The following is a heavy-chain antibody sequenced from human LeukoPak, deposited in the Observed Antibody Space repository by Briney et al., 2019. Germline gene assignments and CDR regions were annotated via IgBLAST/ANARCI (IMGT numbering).Heavy chain of an antibody. CDR1: GFTFSSYE. J-gene: IGHJ4*02. CDR2: ISSSGSTI. CDR3: AKDRGYSGYDCFDY. Sequence: GGSLRLSCAASGFTFSSYEMNWVRQAPGKGLEWVSYISSSGSTIYYADSVKGRFTISRDNAKNSLYLQMNSLRAEDTAGYYCAKDRGYSGYDCFDYWGQGTLVTVSS. D-gene: IGHD5-12*01. V-gene: IGHV3-48*03.